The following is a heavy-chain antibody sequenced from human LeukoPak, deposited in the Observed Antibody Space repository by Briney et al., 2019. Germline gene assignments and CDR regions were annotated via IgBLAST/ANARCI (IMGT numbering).Heavy chain of an antibody. D-gene: IGHD1-14*01. CDR1: GFTFSSYS. CDR3: ARDRIHYYFDY. V-gene: IGHV3-48*01. J-gene: IGHJ4*02. CDR2: ISSSSSTI. Sequence: GGSLRLSCAASGFTFSSYSMNWVRQAPGKGLEWVSYISSSSSTIYYADSVKGRFTISRDNAKNSLYLQMSSLRAEDTAVYYCARDRIHYYFDYWGQGTLVTVSS.